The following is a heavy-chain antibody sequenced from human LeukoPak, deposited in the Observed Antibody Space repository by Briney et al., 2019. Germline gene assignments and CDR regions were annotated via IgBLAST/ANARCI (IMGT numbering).Heavy chain of an antibody. V-gene: IGHV4-4*02. D-gene: IGHD3-10*01. J-gene: IGHJ4*02. CDR3: ARVLDYYGSGNFGGDY. CDR2: IYHSGST. Sequence: SETLSLTCAVSGGSISSSNWWSWVRQPPGKGLEWIGEIYHSGSTNYNPSLKSRVTISVDTSKNQFSLKLSSVTAADTAVYYCARVLDYYGSGNFGGDYWGQGTLVTVSS. CDR1: GGSISSSNW.